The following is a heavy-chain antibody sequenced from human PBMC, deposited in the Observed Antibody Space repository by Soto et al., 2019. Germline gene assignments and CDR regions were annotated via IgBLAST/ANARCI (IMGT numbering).Heavy chain of an antibody. CDR3: ARGVRGQGAYYYSYMDV. CDR2: IGTAGDT. Sequence: EVQLVESGGGLVQPGGSLRLSCAASGFTFSSYAMHWVRQATGKGLEWVSAIGTAGDTYYPGSVKGRFTISRENAKNSLYRQMNSLRAGDTAVYYCARGVRGQGAYYYSYMDVWGKGTTVTVSS. J-gene: IGHJ6*03. CDR1: GFTFSSYA. V-gene: IGHV3-13*01. D-gene: IGHD4-4*01.